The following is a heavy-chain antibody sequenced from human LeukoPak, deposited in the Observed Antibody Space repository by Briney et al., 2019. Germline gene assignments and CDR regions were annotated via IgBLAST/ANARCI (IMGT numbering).Heavy chain of an antibody. Sequence: SETLSLTCAVSGYSISSGYYWGWIRQPPGKGLEWIGSIYHSGSTYYNPSLKSRVTISVDTSKNQFSLELSSVTAADTAVYYCAINLDNGVGNHPNDYWGQGTLVTVSS. V-gene: IGHV4-38-2*01. CDR3: AINLDNGVGNHPNDY. J-gene: IGHJ4*02. D-gene: IGHD1-14*01. CDR2: IYHSGST. CDR1: GYSISSGYY.